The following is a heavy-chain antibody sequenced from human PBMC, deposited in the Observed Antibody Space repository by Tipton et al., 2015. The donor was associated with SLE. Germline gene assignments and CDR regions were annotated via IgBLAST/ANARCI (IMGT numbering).Heavy chain of an antibody. Sequence: TLSLTCTVSGGSVTGYYWAWIRQPPGKGLEWIGSIYYTGTTTYYNSFLKSRVTMSVDTSKNQFSLKLSSVTAADTAVYYCARGQHQFGRFDYWGQGTLVTVSS. J-gene: IGHJ4*02. CDR3: ARGQHQFGRFDY. D-gene: IGHD3/OR15-3a*01. CDR1: GGSVTGYY. CDR2: IYYTGTTT. V-gene: IGHV4-59*04.